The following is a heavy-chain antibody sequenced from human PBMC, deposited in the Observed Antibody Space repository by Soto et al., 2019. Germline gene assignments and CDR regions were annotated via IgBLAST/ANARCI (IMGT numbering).Heavy chain of an antibody. CDR3: ATSSRIVVGPDAMYLDY. CDR2: IIPIFGTA. J-gene: IGHJ4*02. Sequence: QVQLVQSGAEVKKPGSSVKVSCKASGGTFSSYAISWVRQAPGQGLEWMGGIIPIFGTANYAQKFQGRVTITADESTSTGYMELSSLRSEDTAVYYCATSSRIVVGPDAMYLDYWGQGTLVTVSS. V-gene: IGHV1-69*01. D-gene: IGHD2-2*01. CDR1: GGTFSSYA.